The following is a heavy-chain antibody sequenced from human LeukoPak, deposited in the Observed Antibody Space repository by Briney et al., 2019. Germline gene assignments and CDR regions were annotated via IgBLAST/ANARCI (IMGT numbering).Heavy chain of an antibody. D-gene: IGHD6-13*01. Sequence: PSETLSLTCTVPGGSINSYCWRWIRQPPGEGLDWDGYIYYSGNTNYYSSLKSRVTISVATSKKQFSLKLSLVTAADTAVYYCARNGAAAGNYYYYRMDVWGQGTKLTVSS. CDR1: GGSINSYC. V-gene: IGHV4-59*01. J-gene: IGHJ6*02. CDR2: IYYSGNT. CDR3: ARNGAAAGNYYYYRMDV.